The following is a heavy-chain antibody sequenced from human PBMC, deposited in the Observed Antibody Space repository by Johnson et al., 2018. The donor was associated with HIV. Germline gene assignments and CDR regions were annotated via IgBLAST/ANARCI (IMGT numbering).Heavy chain of an antibody. D-gene: IGHD6-19*01. CDR2: IWYDGSNK. J-gene: IGHJ3*02. V-gene: IGHV3-30*14. CDR1: GFTFSSYA. Sequence: QVQLVESGGGLVKPGGSLRLSCAASGFTFSSYAMHWVRQAPGKGLEWVTVIWYDGSNKHYADSVKGRFTISRDNSKNTLYLQMNSLRAEDTAVYYCARDNGAVAGPEGAFDIWGQGTMVTVSS. CDR3: ARDNGAVAGPEGAFDI.